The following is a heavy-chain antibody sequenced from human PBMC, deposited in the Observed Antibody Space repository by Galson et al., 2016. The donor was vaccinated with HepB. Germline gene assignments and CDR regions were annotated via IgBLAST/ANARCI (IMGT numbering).Heavy chain of an antibody. CDR2: ISGHDDK. CDR3: IHSSHLHHAFDS. V-gene: IGHV2-5*01. Sequence: PALVKPTQTLTLTCTFSGFSLSTTGVDVGWIRQPPGKTLEWLALISGHDDKRYTPSLKSKLTISKDTSKQQVLLTMTNVDPVDTATYYCIHSSHLHHAFDSWGQGTSVIVSS. CDR1: GFSLSTTGVD. J-gene: IGHJ3*02.